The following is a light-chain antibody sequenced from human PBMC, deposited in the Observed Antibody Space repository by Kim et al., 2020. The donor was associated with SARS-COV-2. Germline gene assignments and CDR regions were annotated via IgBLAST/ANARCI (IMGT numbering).Light chain of an antibody. CDR2: DAS. CDR3: YQRSNWPT. Sequence: EIVLTQSPATLSLSPGERATLSCRASQSVSSYLAWYQQKPGQAPRLLIYDASNRATGIPARFSGSGSGTDFTLTISSLEPEDFAVYYCYQRSNWPTFGQGTRLEI. V-gene: IGKV3-11*01. J-gene: IGKJ5*01. CDR1: QSVSSY.